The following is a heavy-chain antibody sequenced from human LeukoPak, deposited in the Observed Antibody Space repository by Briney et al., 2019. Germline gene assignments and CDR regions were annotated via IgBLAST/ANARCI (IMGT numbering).Heavy chain of an antibody. CDR3: AKGIQLWSFGDAFDI. J-gene: IGHJ3*02. Sequence: GGSLRPSCAASGFTFDDYAMHWVRQAPGKGLEWVSLISGDGGSTYYADSVKGLFTISRDNSKNSLYLQMNSLRTEDTALYYCAKGIQLWSFGDAFDIWGQGTMVTVSS. CDR2: ISGDGGST. CDR1: GFTFDDYA. V-gene: IGHV3-43*02. D-gene: IGHD5-18*01.